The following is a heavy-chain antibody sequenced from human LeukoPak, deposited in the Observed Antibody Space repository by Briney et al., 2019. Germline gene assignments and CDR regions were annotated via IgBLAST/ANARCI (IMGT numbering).Heavy chain of an antibody. CDR3: AKEVAPDYYGSGSLYGMDV. D-gene: IGHD3-10*01. CDR2: ISYDGSNK. Sequence: GGSLRLSCAASGFTFSNYALSWVRQAPGKGLEWVAVISYDGSNKYYADSVKGRFTISRDNSKNTLYLQMNSLRAEDTAVYYCAKEVAPDYYGSGSLYGMDVWGQGTTVTVSS. V-gene: IGHV3-30*18. CDR1: GFTFSNYA. J-gene: IGHJ6*02.